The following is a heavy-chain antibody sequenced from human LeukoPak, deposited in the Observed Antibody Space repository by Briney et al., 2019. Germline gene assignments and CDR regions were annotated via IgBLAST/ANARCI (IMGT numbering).Heavy chain of an antibody. Sequence: GGSLRLSCAASGFIFSSYSMNWVRQAPGKGLAWVSSISSSSSYKNYADSVRGRFTISRDNAKNSLYLQMNSLRAEDTAVYYCARSLTAAAGNLGYWGQGTLITVSS. CDR1: GFIFSSYS. J-gene: IGHJ4*02. CDR3: ARSLTAAAGNLGY. CDR2: ISSSSSYK. D-gene: IGHD6-13*01. V-gene: IGHV3-21*01.